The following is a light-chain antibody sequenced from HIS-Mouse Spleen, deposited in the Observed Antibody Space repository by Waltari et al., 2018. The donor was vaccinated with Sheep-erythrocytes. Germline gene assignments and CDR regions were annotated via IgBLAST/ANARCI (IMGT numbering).Light chain of an antibody. J-gene: IGLJ1*01. Sequence: SYELTQPPSVSVSPGQTARITCSGDALPKKYAYWYQQKSGQAPVLVIYEDSKRPYGIPGRFSGSSSGTMATLTISGAQVEDEADYYCYSTDSSGNHRVFGTGTKVTVL. CDR3: YSTDSSGNHRV. CDR1: ALPKKY. CDR2: EDS. V-gene: IGLV3-10*01.